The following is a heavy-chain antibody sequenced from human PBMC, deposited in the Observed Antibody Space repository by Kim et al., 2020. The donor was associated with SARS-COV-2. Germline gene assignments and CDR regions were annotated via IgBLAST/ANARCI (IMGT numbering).Heavy chain of an antibody. V-gene: IGHV1-18*01. CDR3: ARVREYSSAGFDY. D-gene: IGHD3-22*01. J-gene: IGHJ4*02. Sequence: YAQKRQGGVPMTTDTSTSTAYMELRSLRSDDTAVYYCARVREYSSAGFDYWGQGTLVTVSS.